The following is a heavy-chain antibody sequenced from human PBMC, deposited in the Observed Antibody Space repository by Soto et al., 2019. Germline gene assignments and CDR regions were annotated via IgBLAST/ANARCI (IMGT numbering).Heavy chain of an antibody. CDR2: ISSSSSYI. CDR3: ARDLALAGNY. J-gene: IGHJ4*02. V-gene: IGHV3-21*01. Sequence: PGGSLRLSCAASGFTFSSYSMHWVRQAPGKGLEWVSSISSSSSYIYYADSVQGRFTISRDNANNSLFLQMNSLRAEDTAVYYGARDLALAGNYWGQGALVTVSS. CDR1: GFTFSSYS. D-gene: IGHD6-19*01.